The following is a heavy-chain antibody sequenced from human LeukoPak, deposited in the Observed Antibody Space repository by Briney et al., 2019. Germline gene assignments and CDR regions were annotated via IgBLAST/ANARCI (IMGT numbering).Heavy chain of an antibody. CDR3: ARSFEGAYFGY. CDR1: GYSFTSYW. CDR2: IYPGDSDT. V-gene: IGHV5-51*01. Sequence: GESLQISCQGSGYSFTSYWIGWVRQLPGKGLEWMGIIYPGDSDTRYSPSFQGQVTISADKSISTAYPQWSSLKASDTAMYYCARSFEGAYFGYWGQGTLVTVSS. J-gene: IGHJ4*02.